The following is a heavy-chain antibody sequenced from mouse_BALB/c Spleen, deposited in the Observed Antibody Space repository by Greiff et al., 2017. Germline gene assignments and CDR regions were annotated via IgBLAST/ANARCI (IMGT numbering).Heavy chain of an antibody. D-gene: IGHD1-1*01. V-gene: IGHV1-55*01. Sequence: QVQLQQPGAELVKPGTSVKLSCKASGYNFTSYWINWVKLRPGQGLEWIGDIYPGSGSTNYNEKFKSKATLTVDTSSSTAYMQLSSLASEDSALYYCASAYYGIWGQGTTLTVSS. CDR1: GYNFTSYW. CDR2: IYPGSGST. CDR3: ASAYYGI. J-gene: IGHJ2*01.